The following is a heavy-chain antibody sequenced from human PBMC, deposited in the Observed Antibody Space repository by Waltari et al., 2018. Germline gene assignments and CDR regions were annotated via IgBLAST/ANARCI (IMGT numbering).Heavy chain of an antibody. CDR2: IYTSGST. D-gene: IGHD5-12*01. J-gene: IGHJ4*02. CDR3: ARQWRWLQSPLDY. CDR1: GGSISSYY. Sequence: QVQLQESGPGLVKPSETLSLTCTVSGGSISSYYWSWIRQPAGKGLEWIGRIYTSGSTNSHPSLKSRVTMSVDTSKNQFSLTLSSVAAADPAVYYCARQWRWLQSPLDYWGQGTLVTVSS. V-gene: IGHV4-4*07.